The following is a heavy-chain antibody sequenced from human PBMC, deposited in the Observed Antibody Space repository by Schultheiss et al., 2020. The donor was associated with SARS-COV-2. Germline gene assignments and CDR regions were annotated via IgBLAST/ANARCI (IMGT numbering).Heavy chain of an antibody. Sequence: SETLSLTCAVSGYSISSGYYWGWIRQPPGKGLEWIGSIYHSGSTNYNPSLKSRVTISVDTSKNQFSLKLSSVTAADTAVYFCARTLYSSGWYDIDYWGQGTLVTVSS. D-gene: IGHD6-19*01. V-gene: IGHV4-38-2*01. CDR2: IYHSGST. CDR1: GYSISSGYY. CDR3: ARTLYSSGWYDIDY. J-gene: IGHJ4*02.